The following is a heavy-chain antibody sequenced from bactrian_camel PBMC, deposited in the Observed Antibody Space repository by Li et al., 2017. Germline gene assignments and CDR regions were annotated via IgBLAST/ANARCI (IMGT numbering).Heavy chain of an antibody. CDR1: GDTKNYC. CDR2: LDNVGST. Sequence: VQLVESGGGTAQTGGSLRLSCVASGDTKNYCMAWFRQAPGKEREGVAVLDNVGSTNYADSVKGRFTISRDKIAQLSMQMNSLKTEDTAVYYCAACRSLSPGAAFLYWGQGTQVTVS. J-gene: IGHJ4*01. D-gene: IGHD3*01. V-gene: IGHV3S53*01. CDR3: AACRSLSPGAAFLY.